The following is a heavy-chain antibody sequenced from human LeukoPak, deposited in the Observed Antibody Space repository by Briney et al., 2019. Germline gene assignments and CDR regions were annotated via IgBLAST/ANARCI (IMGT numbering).Heavy chain of an antibody. CDR1: EFTFTSYE. V-gene: IGHV3-48*03. J-gene: IGHJ3*02. CDR3: ARGPSIAARYDAFDI. CDR2: ISSSGNTI. D-gene: IGHD6-6*01. Sequence: GGSLRLSCAASEFTFTSYELNWVRQAPGKGLEWVSYISSSGNTISYADSVKGRFTISRDNAKNSLDLQVISLRAEDTAVYYCARGPSIAARYDAFDIWGQGTMVTVSS.